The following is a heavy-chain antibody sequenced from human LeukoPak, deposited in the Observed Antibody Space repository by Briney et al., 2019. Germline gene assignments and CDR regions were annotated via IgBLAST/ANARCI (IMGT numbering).Heavy chain of an antibody. V-gene: IGHV4-39*07. CDR1: GGSISSSSYY. J-gene: IGHJ6*03. CDR3: ARVRWLHAYYSYYYMDV. CDR2: ISYSGGT. Sequence: SETLSRTCTVSGGSISSSSYYWGWIRQPPGKGLEWIGSISYSGGTYYNPSLRSRVTISVDTSKSQLSLKLNSVTAADTAVYFCARVRWLHAYYSYYYMDVWGRGPTVSVSS. D-gene: IGHD3-22*01.